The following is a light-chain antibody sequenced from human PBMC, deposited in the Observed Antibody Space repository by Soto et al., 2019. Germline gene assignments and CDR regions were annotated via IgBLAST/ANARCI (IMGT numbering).Light chain of an antibody. J-gene: IGKJ4*01. CDR3: QQRSDWPST. V-gene: IGKV3-11*01. Sequence: EIVLTQSPATLSLSPGDRATLSCRASQTVSSYLAWYQQKPGQAPRLLIYDASSRATGIPARFSGSGSGTDFTLTIASLEREDFAVYYCQQRSDWPSTFGGGTKVEIK. CDR1: QTVSSY. CDR2: DAS.